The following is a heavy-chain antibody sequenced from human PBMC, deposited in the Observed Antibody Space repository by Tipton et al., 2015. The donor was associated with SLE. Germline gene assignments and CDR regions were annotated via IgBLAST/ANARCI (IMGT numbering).Heavy chain of an antibody. V-gene: IGHV3-23*01. CDR3: ARDLGGY. CDR2: ISGSDGST. CDR1: RFTFSTYG. Sequence: SLRLSCAASRFTFSTYGVRWVRQSPEKGLEWVSSISGSDGSTYYADSAKGRFTISRDNSKNTLYLQMNSLRAEDTAVYYCARDLGGYWGQGTLVTVSS. J-gene: IGHJ4*02. D-gene: IGHD3-16*01.